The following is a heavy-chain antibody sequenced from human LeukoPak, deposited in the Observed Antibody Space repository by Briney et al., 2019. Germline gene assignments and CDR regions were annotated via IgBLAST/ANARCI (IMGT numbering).Heavy chain of an antibody. J-gene: IGHJ6*02. D-gene: IGHD3-10*01. CDR2: ISTYSGNK. CDR3: ARDYGSGTYSLYYYGLDF. CDR1: GYTFSNYA. Sequence: GASVKVSCTASGYTFSNYAISWVRQAPGQGLEWMGWISTYSGNKKYAQKFQGRVTMTRETSTSTAFMELRSLESDDTAVYYCARDYGSGTYSLYYYGLDFWGQGTTVTVSS. V-gene: IGHV1-18*01.